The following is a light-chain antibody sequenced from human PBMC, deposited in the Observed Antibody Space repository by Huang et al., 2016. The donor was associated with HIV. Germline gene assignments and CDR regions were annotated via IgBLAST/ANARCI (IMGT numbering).Light chain of an antibody. Sequence: DIQMTQSPSSLSASVGDRVTITCRPSQSISSFLRWYQQKPGKAPKLLIYAASSFQSGVPSRCSGSGSGTHFTLTISSLQPEDFATYYCQQSYTTPPTFGGGTRVEMK. CDR1: QSISSF. V-gene: IGKV1-39*01. CDR3: QQSYTTPPT. J-gene: IGKJ4*02. CDR2: AAS.